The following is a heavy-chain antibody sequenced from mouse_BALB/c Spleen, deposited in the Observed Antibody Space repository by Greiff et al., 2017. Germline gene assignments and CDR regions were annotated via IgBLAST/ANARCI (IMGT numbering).Heavy chain of an antibody. Sequence: EVKLMESGPELVKPGASVKIPCKASGYTFTDYNMDWVKQSHGKSLEWIGDINPNNGGTIYNQKFKGKATLTVDKSSSTAYMELRSLTSEDTAVYYCAAGGRYDGRGYAMDYWGQGTSVTVSS. CDR1: GYTFTDYN. CDR3: AAGGRYDGRGYAMDY. D-gene: IGHD2-14*01. V-gene: IGHV1-18*01. CDR2: INPNNGGT. J-gene: IGHJ4*01.